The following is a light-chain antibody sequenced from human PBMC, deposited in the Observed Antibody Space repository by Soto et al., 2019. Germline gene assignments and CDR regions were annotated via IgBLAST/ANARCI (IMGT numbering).Light chain of an antibody. V-gene: IGLV1-47*01. Sequence: QSVLTQPPSASGTPGQRVTISCSGSSSNIGRDYVYWYQQLPGTAPKLLISRNNQRPSGVPDRFSGSKSGASASLAISGLRSDDEADYHCAAWDASLSAWVFGGGTKLT. J-gene: IGLJ3*02. CDR2: RNN. CDR1: SSNIGRDY. CDR3: AAWDASLSAWV.